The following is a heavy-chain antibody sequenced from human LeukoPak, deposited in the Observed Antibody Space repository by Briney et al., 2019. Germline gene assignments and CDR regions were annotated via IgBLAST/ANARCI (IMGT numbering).Heavy chain of an antibody. V-gene: IGHV3-53*05. CDR2: LYSGGST. D-gene: IGHD5-24*01. J-gene: IGHJ4*02. CDR1: GFSVSSNY. Sequence: GGSLRLSCAASGFSVSSNYMTWVRQAPGKGLEWVSGLYSGGSTYYADSVKGRFTISRDNFKNTLYLQMNSLRAEDTAVYYCAKGMGDAYNYRYYLDYWGQGTLVTVSS. CDR3: AKGMGDAYNYRYYLDY.